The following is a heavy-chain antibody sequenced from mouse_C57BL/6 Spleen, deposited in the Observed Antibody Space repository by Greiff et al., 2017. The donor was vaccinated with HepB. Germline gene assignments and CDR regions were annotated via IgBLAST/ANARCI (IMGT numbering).Heavy chain of an antibody. Sequence: VQLQQSGAELVRPGASVTLSCKASGYTFTDYEMHWVKQTPVHGLEWIGAIDPETGGTAYNQKFKGKAILTADKSSSTAYMELRSLTSEDSAVYYWTTTKYYFDYWGQGTTLTVSS. V-gene: IGHV1-15*01. CDR2: IDPETGGT. CDR3: TTTKYYFDY. CDR1: GYTFTDYE. J-gene: IGHJ2*01.